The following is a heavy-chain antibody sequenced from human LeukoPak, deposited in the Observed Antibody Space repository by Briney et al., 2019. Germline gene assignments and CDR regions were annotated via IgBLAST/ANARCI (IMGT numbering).Heavy chain of an antibody. V-gene: IGHV3-30*18. CDR3: AKTVEMATIYDAFDI. CDR2: ISHDGSNK. CDR1: GFTFSSYG. D-gene: IGHD5-24*01. J-gene: IGHJ3*02. Sequence: GRSLRLSCAASGFTFSSYGMHWVRQAPGKGLEWVAVISHDGSNKYYADSVKGRFTISRDKSKNTLDLQMSSLRADDTAVYYCAKTVEMATIYDAFDIWGQGQWSPSLQ.